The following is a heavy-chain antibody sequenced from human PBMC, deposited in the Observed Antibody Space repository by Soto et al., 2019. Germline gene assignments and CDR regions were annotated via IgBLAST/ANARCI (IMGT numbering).Heavy chain of an antibody. Sequence: SGPTLVNPTQTLTLTCTFSGFSVSTSGMCVSWIRQPPGKALEWLARIDWDDDKYYSTSLKTRLTISKDTSKNQVVLTMTNMDPVDTATYYCARSSPSLNYYYGMDVWGQGTTVTVSS. CDR1: GFSVSTSGMC. CDR2: IDWDDDK. V-gene: IGHV2-70*11. J-gene: IGHJ6*02. CDR3: ARSSPSLNYYYGMDV.